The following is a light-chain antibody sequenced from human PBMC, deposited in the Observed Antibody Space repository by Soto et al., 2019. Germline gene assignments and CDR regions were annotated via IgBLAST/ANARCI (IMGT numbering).Light chain of an antibody. CDR3: QSYDSSLSGL. Sequence: QSVLTQPPSVSGAPGQRVTISCTGSSSNIGAGYDVHWYQQPPGTAPKLLISRNSNRPSGVPDRFSASKSGTSASLVITGLQPEDEADYYCQSYDSSLSGLFGGGTKVTVL. V-gene: IGLV1-40*01. J-gene: IGLJ2*01. CDR1: SSNIGAGYD. CDR2: RNS.